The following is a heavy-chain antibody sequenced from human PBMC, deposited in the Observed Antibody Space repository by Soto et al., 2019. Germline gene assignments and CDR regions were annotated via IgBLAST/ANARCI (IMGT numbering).Heavy chain of an antibody. V-gene: IGHV4-31*03. CDR2: IYYSGSS. Sequence: QVPLQESGPGLVKPSQTLSLTCTVSGGSISSSSYYWSWIRQHPGKGLEWIGYIYYSGSSYYNPSLKSRITMSVDTSNNQFSLRLNSVTAADTAVYYCARGVRHCSASCYLDWFDSWGQGTLVTVSS. CDR3: ARGVRHCSASCYLDWFDS. J-gene: IGHJ5*01. CDR1: GGSISSSSYY. D-gene: IGHD2-2*01.